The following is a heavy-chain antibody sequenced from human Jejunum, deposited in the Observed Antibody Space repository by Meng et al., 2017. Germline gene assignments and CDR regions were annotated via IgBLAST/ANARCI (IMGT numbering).Heavy chain of an antibody. D-gene: IGHD4-11*01. CDR2: INDSGST. CDR1: GGSISDYY. CDR3: ARGNEYSNYGADF. V-gene: IGHV4-34*01. Sequence: QVKLQQWGAGLLKPSETLSLTCAVYGGSISDYYWTWIRQPPGKGLEWIGEINDSGSTNYNPSLKSRVTISVDTSKSQFYLRVSPVTAADTAVYYCARGNEYSNYGADFWGQGTLVTVSS. J-gene: IGHJ4*02.